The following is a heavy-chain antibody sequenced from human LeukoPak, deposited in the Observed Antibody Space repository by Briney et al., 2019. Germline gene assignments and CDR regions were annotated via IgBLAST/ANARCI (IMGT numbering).Heavy chain of an antibody. CDR3: ARDHCSSTSCQPPDY. Sequence: SETLSLTCTVSGGSISSGSYYWSWIRQPAGRGLEGIGRIYTSGSTNYNPSLKSRVTISVDTSKNQFSLKLSSVTAADTAVYYCARDHCSSTSCQPPDYWGQGTLVTVSS. CDR1: GGSISSGSYY. V-gene: IGHV4-61*02. J-gene: IGHJ4*02. CDR2: IYTSGST. D-gene: IGHD2-2*01.